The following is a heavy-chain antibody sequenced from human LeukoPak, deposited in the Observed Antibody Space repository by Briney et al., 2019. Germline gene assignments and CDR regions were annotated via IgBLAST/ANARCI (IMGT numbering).Heavy chain of an antibody. J-gene: IGHJ4*02. CDR3: ARDQTPFV. V-gene: IGHV3-7*01. CDR2: IKHDGSEH. Sequence: GSLRLSCAASGFTFSNYWMTWVRQAPGKGLERVAQIKHDGSEHYYVDSVKGRFTISRDNAKNSLYLQMSSLRADDTAVYYCARDQTPFVWGQGILVTVSS. CDR1: GFTFSNYW.